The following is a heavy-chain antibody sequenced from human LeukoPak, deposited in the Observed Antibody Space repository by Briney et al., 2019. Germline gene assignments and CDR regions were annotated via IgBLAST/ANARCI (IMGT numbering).Heavy chain of an antibody. J-gene: IGHJ4*02. Sequence: SETLSLTCTVSGASISGHYWNWIRQPPGKGLEWIGYIYDSGSTNYNPSLKSRVTFSDDTSKNQFSLKLTSVTAADTAVYYCARRNLTAAGFDWGQGTLVTVSS. CDR1: GASISGHY. V-gene: IGHV4-59*08. D-gene: IGHD6-13*01. CDR2: IYDSGST. CDR3: ARRNLTAAGFD.